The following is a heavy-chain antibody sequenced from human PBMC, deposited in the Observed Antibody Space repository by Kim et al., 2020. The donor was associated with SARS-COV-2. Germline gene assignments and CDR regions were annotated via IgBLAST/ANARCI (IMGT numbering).Heavy chain of an antibody. J-gene: IGHJ3*02. Sequence: SETLSLTCTVSGGSVSSGSYYWSWIRQPPGKGLEWIGYIYYSGSTNYNPSLKSRVTISVDTSKNQFSLKLSSVTAADTAVYYCARDPRGYCSSTSCSDAFDIWGQGTMVTVSS. CDR3: ARDPRGYCSSTSCSDAFDI. CDR2: IYYSGST. V-gene: IGHV4-61*01. CDR1: GGSVSSGSYY. D-gene: IGHD2-2*01.